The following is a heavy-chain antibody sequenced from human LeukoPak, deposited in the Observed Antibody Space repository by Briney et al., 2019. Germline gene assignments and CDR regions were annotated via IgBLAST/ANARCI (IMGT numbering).Heavy chain of an antibody. V-gene: IGHV3-30*04. CDR1: GFTFSSYA. J-gene: IGHJ4*02. D-gene: IGHD3-3*01. Sequence: GGSLRLSCAASGFTFSSYAMHWVRQAPGKGLEWLTVISYNGSHQYYSDSVRGRFTISRDNSRNSVFLQINRLRPEDTAVYYCATSIRRITISSWGQGTLVTVSS. CDR3: ATSIRRITISS. CDR2: ISYNGSHQ.